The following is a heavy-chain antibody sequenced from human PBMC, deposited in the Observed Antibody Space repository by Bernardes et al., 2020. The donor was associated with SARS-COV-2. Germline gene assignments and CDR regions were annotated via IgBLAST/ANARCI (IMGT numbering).Heavy chain of an antibody. CDR2: ISYSRNT. D-gene: IGHD3-10*01. CDR1: GGFISSTSYY. V-gene: IGHV4-39*02. J-gene: IGHJ4*02. Sequence: SEPLPFTCTVSGGFISSTSYYWGWILQPPGKGLESIGYISYSRNTYYNPSLKSRVTISVTSRNHFSLNLSSVTAADTAVYYCARYYGSGSLFDYWGQGTLVTVSS. CDR3: ARYYGSGSLFDY.